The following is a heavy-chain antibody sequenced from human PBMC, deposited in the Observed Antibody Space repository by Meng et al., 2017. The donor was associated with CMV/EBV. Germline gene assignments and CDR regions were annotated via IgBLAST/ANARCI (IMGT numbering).Heavy chain of an antibody. CDR1: GFTFTSSA. CDR3: ARPKFQYSSSSGVGRRYYGMDV. J-gene: IGHJ6*02. D-gene: IGHD6-6*01. CDR2: IVVGSGNT. Sequence: SVKVSCKASGFTFTSSAVQWVRQARGQRLEWIGWIVVGSGNTNYAQKFQERVTITRDMSTSTAYMELSSLRSEDTAVYYCARPKFQYSSSSGVGRRYYGMDVWGQGTTVTVSS. V-gene: IGHV1-58*01.